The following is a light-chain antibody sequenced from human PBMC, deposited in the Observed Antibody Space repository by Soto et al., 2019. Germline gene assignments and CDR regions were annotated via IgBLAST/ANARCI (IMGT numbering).Light chain of an antibody. CDR3: QKYGDSPQT. CDR2: GAS. J-gene: IGKJ1*01. V-gene: IGKV3-20*01. CDR1: QSVGSS. Sequence: EIVLTHSPGTLSFSPLEIATLSFSSSQSVGSSLSWYQQKPGQAPRLLFYGASNRATAIPDRFSGSGFGTDFTLTITRLEPEDFAVYYCQKYGDSPQTFGPGTKVDIK.